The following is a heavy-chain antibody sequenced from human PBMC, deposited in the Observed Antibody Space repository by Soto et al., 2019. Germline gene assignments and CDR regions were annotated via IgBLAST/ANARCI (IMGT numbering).Heavy chain of an antibody. CDR3: ARGGYYFYMDV. V-gene: IGHV4-4*02. D-gene: IGHD1-26*01. CDR1: GGSISISNW. Sequence: QVQLQESGPGLVKPSETLSLTCAVSGGSISISNWWSWVRQTPGKGLEWNGQIHHSGSTNYSPSLTSRVTISVDKSKNQFSLKMSSVAAADTAVYYCARGGYYFYMDVWGKGTTVTVSS. J-gene: IGHJ6*03. CDR2: IHHSGST.